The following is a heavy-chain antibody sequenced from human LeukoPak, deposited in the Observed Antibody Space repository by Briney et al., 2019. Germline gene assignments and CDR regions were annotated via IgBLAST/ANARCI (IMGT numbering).Heavy chain of an antibody. V-gene: IGHV4-38-2*02. CDR3: ARDLRNYYDSSGYLDY. J-gene: IGHJ4*02. CDR1: GYSISSGCY. Sequence: SETLSLTCTVSGYSISSGCYWGWIRQPPGKGLEWIGTIYHSGSTYYNPSLKSRVTISVDTSKNHFSLKLSSVTAADTAVYYCARDLRNYYDSSGYLDYWGQGTLVTVSS. CDR2: IYHSGST. D-gene: IGHD3-22*01.